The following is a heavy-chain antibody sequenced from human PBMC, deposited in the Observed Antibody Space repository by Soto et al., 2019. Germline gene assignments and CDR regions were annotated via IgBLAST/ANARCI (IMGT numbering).Heavy chain of an antibody. Sequence: QVQLVQSGAEVKKPGASVKVSCKDSGYTFTSYGIIWVRQAPGQGLEWMGWISAYNGNTNYAQKLQGRVTRTKDTSTSTAYMELRSLRSDDTAVYYCARVRGDIVVVPAATPYYYYGMDVWGQGTTVTVSS. CDR2: ISAYNGNT. CDR3: ARVRGDIVVVPAATPYYYYGMDV. D-gene: IGHD2-2*01. V-gene: IGHV1-18*01. J-gene: IGHJ6*02. CDR1: GYTFTSYG.